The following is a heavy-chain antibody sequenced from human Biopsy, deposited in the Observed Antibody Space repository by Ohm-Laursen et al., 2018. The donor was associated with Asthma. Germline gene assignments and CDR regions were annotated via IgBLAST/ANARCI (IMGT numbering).Heavy chain of an antibody. D-gene: IGHD3-22*01. CDR2: VSSDGHNK. CDR1: GFVFSQCG. V-gene: IGHV3-30*03. Sequence: SLRLSCSASGFVFSQCGMHWVRQGPGKGLEWVALVSSDGHNKYYEDSVKGRFTISRDNSRNRLYLQINRLTVEDSAVYFCARQSGQDYGDSSGFDIWGQGTKVAVSS. CDR3: ARQSGQDYGDSSGFDI. J-gene: IGHJ3*02.